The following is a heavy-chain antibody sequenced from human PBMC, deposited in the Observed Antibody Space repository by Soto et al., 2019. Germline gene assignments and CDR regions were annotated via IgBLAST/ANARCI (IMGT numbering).Heavy chain of an antibody. V-gene: IGHV3-49*04. CDR2: ISDSGVNT. D-gene: IGHD3-22*01. Sequence: GGSLRLSCTTSGLTFRNHAMTWVRQAPDKGLEWVSTISDSGVNTHYAASVKGRFTISRDDSKSIAYLQMNSLKTEDTAVYYCTRDYYYDSSGYIDYWGQGTLVTVSS. CDR3: TRDYYYDSSGYIDY. CDR1: GLTFRNHA. J-gene: IGHJ4*02.